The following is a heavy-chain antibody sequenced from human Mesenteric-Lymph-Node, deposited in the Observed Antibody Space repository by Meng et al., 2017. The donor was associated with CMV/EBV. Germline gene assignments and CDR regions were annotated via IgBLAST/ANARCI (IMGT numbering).Heavy chain of an antibody. V-gene: IGHV4-34*01. D-gene: IGHD4-23*01. Sequence: QVQLQQLGAGLLKPAETSSRTCAVYGGFFSGYYWSWIRQPPGKGLEWIGEINHSGSTNYNPSLKSRVTISVDTSKNQFSLKLSSVTAADTAVYYCARHQRWLKSEGGFNYWGQGTLVTVSS. CDR1: GGFFSGYY. CDR3: ARHQRWLKSEGGFNY. CDR2: INHSGST. J-gene: IGHJ4*02.